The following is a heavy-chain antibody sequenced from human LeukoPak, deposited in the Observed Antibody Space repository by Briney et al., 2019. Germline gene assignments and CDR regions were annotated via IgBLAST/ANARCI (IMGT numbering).Heavy chain of an antibody. CDR1: GFMFGNSA. Sequence: SVKVSCKASGFMFGNSAMQWVRQARGQRLEWIGWIVVGSGHTNYAQKFQERVTITRDMSTSTAYMELNSLRFDDTAVYYCAADTLQVGSWGQGTLVTVS. D-gene: IGHD5-12*01. J-gene: IGHJ4*02. V-gene: IGHV1-58*02. CDR3: AADTLQVGS. CDR2: IVVGSGHT.